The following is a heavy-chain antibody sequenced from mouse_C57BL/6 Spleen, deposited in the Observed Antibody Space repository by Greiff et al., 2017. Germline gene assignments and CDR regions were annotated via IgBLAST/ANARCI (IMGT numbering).Heavy chain of an antibody. V-gene: IGHV3-6*01. Sequence: ESGPGLVKPSQSLSLTCSVTGYSIPSGYYWNWIRQFPGNKLEWMGYISYDGSNNYNPSLKNRISITRDTSKNQFFLKLNAVTTEDTATYYCARDSYDYGSSYYAMDYWGQGTSVTVSS. J-gene: IGHJ4*01. CDR1: GYSIPSGYY. CDR3: ARDSYDYGSSYYAMDY. D-gene: IGHD1-1*01. CDR2: ISYDGSN.